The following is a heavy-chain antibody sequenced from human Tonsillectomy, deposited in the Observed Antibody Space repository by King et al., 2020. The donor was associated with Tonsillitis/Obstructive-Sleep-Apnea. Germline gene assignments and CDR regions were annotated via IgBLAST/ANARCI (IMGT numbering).Heavy chain of an antibody. CDR1: GFTFSSYG. J-gene: IGHJ4*02. CDR2: ISYDGSNK. D-gene: IGHD3-10*01. V-gene: IGHV3-30*18. CDR3: AKPFYYYGSGKDIWAGDFDY. Sequence: VQLVESGGGVVQPGRSLRLSCAASGFTFSSYGMHWVRQAPGKGLEWVAVISYDGSNKYYADSVKGRFTISRDNSKNTLYLQMNSLGAEDTAVYYCAKPFYYYGSGKDIWAGDFDYWGQGTLVTVSS.